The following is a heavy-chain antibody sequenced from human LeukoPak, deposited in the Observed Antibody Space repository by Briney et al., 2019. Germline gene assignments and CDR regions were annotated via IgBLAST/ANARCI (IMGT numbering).Heavy chain of an antibody. CDR3: ARVLHGYSYGSNYFDY. Sequence: SETLSLTCTVSGGSISSGGYYWSWIRQHPGQGLEWIGYIYYSGSTYYNPSLKSRVTISVDTSKNQFSLKLSSVTAADTAVYYCARVLHGYSYGSNYFDYWGQGTLVTVSS. J-gene: IGHJ4*02. CDR2: IYYSGST. D-gene: IGHD5-18*01. CDR1: GGSISSGGYY. V-gene: IGHV4-31*03.